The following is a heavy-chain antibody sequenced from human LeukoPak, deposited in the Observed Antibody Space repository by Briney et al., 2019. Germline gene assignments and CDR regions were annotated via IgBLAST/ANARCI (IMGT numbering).Heavy chain of an antibody. J-gene: IGHJ6*02. CDR3: ARDLRSSSSSGINYYGMDV. Sequence: SETLSLTCTVSGGSISSNDYYWNWIRQHPGKGLEWIGYIYYSGSTYYNPSLKSRVTISVDTSKNQFSLKLSSVTAADTAVYYCARDLRSSSSSGINYYGMDVWGQGTTVTVSS. D-gene: IGHD6-6*01. CDR1: GGSISSNDYY. CDR2: IYYSGST. V-gene: IGHV4-31*03.